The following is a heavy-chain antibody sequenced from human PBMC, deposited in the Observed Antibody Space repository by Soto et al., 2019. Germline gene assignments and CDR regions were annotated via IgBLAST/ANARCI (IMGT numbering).Heavy chain of an antibody. D-gene: IGHD5-12*01. V-gene: IGHV3-23*01. Sequence: GGSLRLSCAASGFTFSSYAMSWVRQAPGKGLEWVSAISGSGGSTYYADSVKGRFTISRDNSKNTLYLQMNSLRAEDTAVYYCAKDTYGGYVLFLNDYWGQGTLVTVSS. CDR1: GFTFSSYA. CDR2: ISGSGGST. CDR3: AKDTYGGYVLFLNDY. J-gene: IGHJ4*02.